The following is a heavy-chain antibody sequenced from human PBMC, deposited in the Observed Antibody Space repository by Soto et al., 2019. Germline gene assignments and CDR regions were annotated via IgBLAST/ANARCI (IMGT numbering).Heavy chain of an antibody. J-gene: IGHJ6*02. V-gene: IGHV4-34*01. CDR2: INHSGST. CDR3: ARGRAIRNPGYSYGYYYYYGMDV. Sequence: SETLSLTCAFYGGSFSGYYWIWILHPPVKVLDLIVEINHSGSTNDNPSLKSRVTISVDTSKNQFSLKLSSVTAADTAVYYCARGRAIRNPGYSYGYYYYYGMDVWGQGTTVTVSS. D-gene: IGHD5-18*01. CDR1: GGSFSGYY.